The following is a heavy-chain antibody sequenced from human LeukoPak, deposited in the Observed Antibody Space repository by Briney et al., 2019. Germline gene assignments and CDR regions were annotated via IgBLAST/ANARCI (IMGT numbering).Heavy chain of an antibody. CDR2: IYHSGST. Sequence: SQTLSLTCAVSGGPISSGGYSWSWIRQPPGKGLEWIGYIYHSGSTNYNPSLQSRVTISVDTSKNQFSLNLNSVTAADTAVYYCARGGAARLHFQNWGQGTLVTVSS. CDR3: ARGGAARLHFQN. V-gene: IGHV4-61*08. J-gene: IGHJ1*01. D-gene: IGHD6-6*01. CDR1: GGPISSGGYS.